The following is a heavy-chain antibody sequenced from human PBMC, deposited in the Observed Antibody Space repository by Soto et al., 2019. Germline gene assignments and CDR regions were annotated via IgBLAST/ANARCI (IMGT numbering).Heavy chain of an antibody. Sequence: QLQLQESGPGLVKPSETLSLTCTVSGGSISSRGYYWGWIRQPPGKGLEWFGTIYYSGGTYYNPALKSRVTISVDTSKNQFSLKLSSVTAADTAVYYCATSNWFDPWGQGTLVTVSS. V-gene: IGHV4-39*01. CDR1: GGSISSRGYY. CDR3: ATSNWFDP. J-gene: IGHJ5*02. CDR2: IYYSGGT.